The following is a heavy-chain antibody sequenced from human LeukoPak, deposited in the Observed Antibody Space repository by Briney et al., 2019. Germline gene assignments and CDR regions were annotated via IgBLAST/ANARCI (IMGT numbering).Heavy chain of an antibody. CDR3: AKDWHSLTCRNCFVP. Sequence: GASVKVSCKASGYTFNNYGINWVRQAPGQGLEWMGWVTSYNGDTNYAQKFQGRVTMSTDTSTSTAYMQMRSLRFDDTAIYYCAKDWHSLTCRNCFVPWGQGTLVSVSS. J-gene: IGHJ5*02. CDR1: GYTFNNYG. D-gene: IGHD3-9*01. CDR2: VTSYNGDT. V-gene: IGHV1-18*01.